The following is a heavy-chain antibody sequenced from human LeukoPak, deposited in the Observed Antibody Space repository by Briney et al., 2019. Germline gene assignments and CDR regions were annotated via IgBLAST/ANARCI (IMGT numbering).Heavy chain of an antibody. J-gene: IGHJ4*02. CDR3: ASPHDYGDYYFDY. CDR1: GGPISSSSYY. D-gene: IGHD4-17*01. V-gene: IGHV4-39*01. CDR2: IYYGGST. Sequence: PSETLSLTCTVSGGPISSSSYYWGWIRQPPGKGLEWIGSIYYGGSTYYNPSLKSRVTISVDTSKSQFSLKLSSVTAADTAVYYCASPHDYGDYYFDYWGQGTLVTVSS.